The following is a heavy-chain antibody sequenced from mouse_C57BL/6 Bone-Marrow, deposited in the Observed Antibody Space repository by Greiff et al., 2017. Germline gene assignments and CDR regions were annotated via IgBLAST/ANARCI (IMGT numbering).Heavy chain of an antibody. D-gene: IGHD1-1*01. CDR2: INPSNGGT. CDR3: ARSGIYYYGSSYVYYAMDY. V-gene: IGHV1-53*01. J-gene: IGHJ4*01. CDR1: GYTFTSYW. Sequence: QVQLQQPGTELVKPGASVKLSCKASGYTFTSYWMHWVQQRPGQGLEWIGKINPSNGGTNYNEKFKSKATLTVAKSSSTAYMQLSSLTSEDSAVYYCARSGIYYYGSSYVYYAMDYWGQGTSVTVSS.